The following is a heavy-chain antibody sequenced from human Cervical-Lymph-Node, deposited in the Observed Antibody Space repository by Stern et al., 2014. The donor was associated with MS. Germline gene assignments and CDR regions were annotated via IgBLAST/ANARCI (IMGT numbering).Heavy chain of an antibody. CDR2: IDWDGDK. D-gene: IGHD1/OR15-1a*01. Sequence: SGPALVKPTQTLTLTCTFSGFSLSTGGMCVTWIRQPPGKALEWLGLIDWDGDKYYRTPLRTRLTISKDTFKNQVVLTMTNMDPVDTATYYCARIRGTARLIDYWGQGTLVTVSS. J-gene: IGHJ4*02. V-gene: IGHV2-70*01. CDR1: GFSLSTGGMC. CDR3: ARIRGTARLIDY.